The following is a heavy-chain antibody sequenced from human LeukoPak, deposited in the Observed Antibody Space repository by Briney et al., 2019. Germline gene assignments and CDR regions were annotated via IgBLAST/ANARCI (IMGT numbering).Heavy chain of an antibody. CDR3: ARGPSHGGKYRGFFDY. V-gene: IGHV4-34*01. CDR1: GESFSGFY. CDR2: INHSGTT. D-gene: IGHD4-23*01. J-gene: IGHJ4*02. Sequence: SETLSLTCAVYGESFSGFYWSWIRRPPGKGLEWIGEINHSGTTNHSPSLKSRVIISTDTSKNQFSVRLMSVTASDTAVYYCARGPSHGGKYRGFFDYWGQGTLVAVSS.